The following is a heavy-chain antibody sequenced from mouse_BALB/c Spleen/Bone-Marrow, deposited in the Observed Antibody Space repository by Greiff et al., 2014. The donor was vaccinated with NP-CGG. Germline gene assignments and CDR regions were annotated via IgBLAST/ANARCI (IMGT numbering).Heavy chain of an antibody. CDR2: IDPANGNT. CDR1: GFSIKDTY. V-gene: IGHV14-3*02. J-gene: IGHJ3*01. D-gene: IGHD1-1*01. CDR3: AIYYYGSSWFAY. Sequence: EVHLVESGAELVKPGASVKLSCTASGFSIKDTYMHWVKQRPEQGLEWIGRIDPANGNTKYDPKFQGKATITADTSSNTAYLQLSSLTSEDTAVYYCAIYYYGSSWFAYWGQGTLVTVSA.